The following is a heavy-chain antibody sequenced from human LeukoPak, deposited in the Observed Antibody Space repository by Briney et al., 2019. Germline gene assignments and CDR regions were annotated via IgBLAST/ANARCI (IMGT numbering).Heavy chain of an antibody. J-gene: IGHJ3*02. CDR3: ARSWTEKDDAFDI. CDR1: GYTFTSYY. D-gene: IGHD3/OR15-3a*01. V-gene: IGHV1-46*01. CDR2: INPSGGST. Sequence: ASVKVSCKASGYTFTSYYMHWVRQAPGQGLEWMGIINPSGGSTSYAQKFQGRVTMTRDTSTRTVYMELSSLRSEDTAVYYCARSWTEKDDAFDIWGQGTMVTVSS.